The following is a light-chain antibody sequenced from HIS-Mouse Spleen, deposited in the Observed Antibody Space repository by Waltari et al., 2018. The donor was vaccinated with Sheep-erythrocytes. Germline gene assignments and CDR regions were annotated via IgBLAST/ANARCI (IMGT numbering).Light chain of an antibody. CDR3: CSYAGSYTLV. CDR1: SSDVGGYNN. J-gene: IGLJ2*01. Sequence: QSALTQPRSVSGSPGQSVTISCTGTSSDVGGYNNVSWYQPHPGKAPKLMIYDVSKRPSGVPDRFSGSKSGNTASLTISGLQAEDEADYYCCSYAGSYTLVFGGGTKLTVL. V-gene: IGLV2-11*01. CDR2: DVS.